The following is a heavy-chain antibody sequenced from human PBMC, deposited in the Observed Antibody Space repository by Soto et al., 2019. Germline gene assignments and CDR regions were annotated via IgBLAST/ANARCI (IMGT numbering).Heavy chain of an antibody. CDR1: GGPFNDHH. D-gene: IGHD5-18*01. Sequence: PSGTLSPTCAFYGGPFNDHHWSSVRQAPGEGLEWIGEINHSGSTNYNPSLKSRVTISVDTSKNQFSLKLSSVTAADTAVYYCTRGKHAAIVMWSFDYWGQGNLVTGSS. CDR2: INHSGST. CDR3: TRGKHAAIVMWSFDY. V-gene: IGHV4-34*01. J-gene: IGHJ4*02.